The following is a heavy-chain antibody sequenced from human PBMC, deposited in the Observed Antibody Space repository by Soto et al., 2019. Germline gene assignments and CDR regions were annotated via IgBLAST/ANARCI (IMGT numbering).Heavy chain of an antibody. CDR2: TYYRSNWRH. J-gene: IGHJ4*02. V-gene: IGHV6-1*01. CDR3: ARGVAGSGFDL. D-gene: IGHD6-19*01. Sequence: RSQTLSLTCAISGDSVSSNTAAWNWIRSSPSRGLEWLGRTYYRSNWRHDYAVSVKSRITVNPDTSKSHFSLQLNSVTPDDTAVYDCARGVAGSGFDLWGQGTLVTVSS. CDR1: GDSVSSNTAA.